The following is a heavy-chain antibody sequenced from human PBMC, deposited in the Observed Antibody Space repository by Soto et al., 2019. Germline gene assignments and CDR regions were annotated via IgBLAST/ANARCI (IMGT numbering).Heavy chain of an antibody. V-gene: IGHV3-48*03. CDR2: ISSSGSTI. Sequence: EVQLVESGGGLVQPGGSLRLSCAASGFTFSSYEMNWVRQAPGKGLEWVSYISSSGSTIYYADSVKGRFTISRDNAKNSLYLQMKRLRAEDTAVYHCASVPGEWSGSLLRFDYWGQGTLVTVSS. D-gene: IGHD1-26*01. J-gene: IGHJ4*02. CDR1: GFTFSSYE. CDR3: ASVPGEWSGSLLRFDY.